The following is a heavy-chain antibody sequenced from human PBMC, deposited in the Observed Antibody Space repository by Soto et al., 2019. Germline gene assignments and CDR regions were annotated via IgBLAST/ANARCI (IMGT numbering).Heavy chain of an antibody. D-gene: IGHD1-1*01. CDR3: ARSPFAGSDAFDI. Sequence: SVKVSCKASGYTFTFRYLHWVRQAPGQALEWMGWITPFKSDTNYAQKFQDRVTITRDRSVSTAYMELSNLRSDDTAMYYCARSPFAGSDAFDIWGQGTMVTV. CDR2: ITPFKSDT. J-gene: IGHJ3*02. V-gene: IGHV1-45*02. CDR1: GYTFTFRY.